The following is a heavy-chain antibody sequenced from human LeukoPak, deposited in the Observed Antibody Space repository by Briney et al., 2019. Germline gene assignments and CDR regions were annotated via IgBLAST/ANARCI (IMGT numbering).Heavy chain of an antibody. Sequence: GGSLRLSCEASGFSFSSQTVHWVRQAPGKGLEWVAAISYDAIYKFYADFVKGRFAISRDNSKNTLYLQMNSLRSEDTAVNYCTRNDNRLYYFDYWGQGTLVTVSS. CDR2: ISYDAIYK. CDR3: TRNDNRLYYFDY. D-gene: IGHD1-1*01. J-gene: IGHJ4*02. V-gene: IGHV3-30*09. CDR1: GFSFSSQT.